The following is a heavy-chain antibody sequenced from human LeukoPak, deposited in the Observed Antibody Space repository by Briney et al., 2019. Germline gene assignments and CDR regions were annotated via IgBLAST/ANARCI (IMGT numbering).Heavy chain of an antibody. V-gene: IGHV1-2*02. CDR1: GYTFTGYY. Sequence: ASVKVSCKASGYTFTGYYMHWVRQAPGQGLEWMGWINPNSCGTNYAQKFQGRVTMTRDTSISTAYMELSRLRSDDTAVYYCARVLKSRTWFDPWGQGTLVTVSS. CDR2: INPNSCGT. J-gene: IGHJ5*02. CDR3: ARVLKSRTWFDP. D-gene: IGHD3-10*01.